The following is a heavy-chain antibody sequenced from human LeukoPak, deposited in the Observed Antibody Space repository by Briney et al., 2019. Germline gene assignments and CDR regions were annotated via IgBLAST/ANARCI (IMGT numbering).Heavy chain of an antibody. CDR1: GFTFSSYA. J-gene: IGHJ4*02. Sequence: PGGSLRLSCAASGFTFSSYAMHWVRQAPGKGLEWVAVISYDGSNKYYADSVKGRFTISRDNSKNTLYLQMNSLRAEDTAVYYCAREGLRYVDWLYSYYFDYWGQGTLVTVSS. CDR2: ISYDGSNK. D-gene: IGHD3-9*01. V-gene: IGHV3-30-3*01. CDR3: AREGLRYVDWLYSYYFDY.